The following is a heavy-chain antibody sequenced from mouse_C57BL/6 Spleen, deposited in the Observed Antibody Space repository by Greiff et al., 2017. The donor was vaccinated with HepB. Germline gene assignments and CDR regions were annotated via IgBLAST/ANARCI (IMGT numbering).Heavy chain of an antibody. CDR2: INPNNGGT. V-gene: IGHV1-18*01. J-gene: IGHJ4*01. CDR1: GYTFTDYN. D-gene: IGHD1-1*01. CDR3: ARLYYYGGGAMDY. Sequence: VQLKQSGPELVKPGASVKIPCKASGYTFTDYNMDWVKQSHGKSLEWIGDINPNNGGTIYNQKFKGKATLTVDKSSSTAYMELSSLTSEDTAVYYCARLYYYGGGAMDYWGQGTSVTVSS.